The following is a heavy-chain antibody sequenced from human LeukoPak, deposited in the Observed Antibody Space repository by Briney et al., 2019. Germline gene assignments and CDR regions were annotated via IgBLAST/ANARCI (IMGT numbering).Heavy chain of an antibody. CDR3: AREEWLHGYFDY. D-gene: IGHD5-18*01. CDR1: GGSISSYY. J-gene: IGHJ4*02. V-gene: IGHV4-59*01. CDR2: IYYSGST. Sequence: SETLSLTCTVSGGSISSYYWSWIRQPPGKGLEWIGYIYYSGSTNYNPSLKSRVTISVDTSKNQFSLELSSVTAADTAVYYCAREEWLHGYFDYWGQGTLVTVSS.